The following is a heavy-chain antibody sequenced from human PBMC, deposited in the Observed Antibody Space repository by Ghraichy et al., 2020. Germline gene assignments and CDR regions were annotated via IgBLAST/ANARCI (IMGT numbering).Heavy chain of an antibody. J-gene: IGHJ4*02. V-gene: IGHV3-7*01. CDR1: GFTFSTYW. CDR2: IKEDGSER. CDR3: ARSGSDLDY. Sequence: LSLTYAASGFTFSTYWMSWVRQAPGKGLEWVANIKEDGSERNYVDSVKGRFTISRDNAKNLVYLQMNSLRAEDTAVYYCARSGSDLDYWGQGTQVTVSS. D-gene: IGHD3-10*01.